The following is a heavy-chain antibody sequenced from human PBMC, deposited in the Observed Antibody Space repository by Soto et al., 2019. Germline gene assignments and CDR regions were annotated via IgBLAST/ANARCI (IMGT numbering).Heavy chain of an antibody. D-gene: IGHD3-3*01. V-gene: IGHV1-8*01. J-gene: IGHJ4*02. Sequence: ASVKVSCKASGYTFTSYDINWVRQATGQGLERIGWMNPNSGNTGYAQKFQGRVTMTRNTSISTAYMELSSLRSEDTAVYYCARGSTSYDFWSGYYTDYWGQGTLVTVSS. CDR2: MNPNSGNT. CDR3: ARGSTSYDFWSGYYTDY. CDR1: GYTFTSYD.